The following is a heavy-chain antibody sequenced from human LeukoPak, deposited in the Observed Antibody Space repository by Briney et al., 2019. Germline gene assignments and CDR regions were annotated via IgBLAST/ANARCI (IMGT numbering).Heavy chain of an antibody. CDR2: INHSGST. CDR3: ARASLGDYVWGSYRRKNWFDP. CDR1: GGSISSYY. J-gene: IGHJ5*02. Sequence: SETLSLTCTVSGGSISSYYWSWIRQPPGKGLEWIGEINHSGSTNYNPSLKSRVTISVDTSKNQFSLKLSSVTAADTAVYYCARASLGDYVWGSYRRKNWFDPWGQGTLVTVSS. D-gene: IGHD3-16*02. V-gene: IGHV4-34*01.